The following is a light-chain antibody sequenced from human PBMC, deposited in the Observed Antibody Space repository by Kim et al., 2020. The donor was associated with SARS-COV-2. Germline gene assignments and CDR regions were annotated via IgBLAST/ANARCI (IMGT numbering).Light chain of an antibody. CDR1: SLRRYY. Sequence: VALGQTVRITCQGDSLRRYYATWYQQKPGQAPILVIYGKNNRPSGIPDRFSGSSSGNTASLTITGTQAGDEADYYCNSRDSNDNVVFGGGTKLTVL. V-gene: IGLV3-19*01. J-gene: IGLJ2*01. CDR2: GKN. CDR3: NSRDSNDNVV.